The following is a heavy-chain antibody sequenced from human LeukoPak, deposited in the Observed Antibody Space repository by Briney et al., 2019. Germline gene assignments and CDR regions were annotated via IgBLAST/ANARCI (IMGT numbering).Heavy chain of an antibody. CDR2: IIPIFGTA. CDR3: ASPSSSSSRSFLLFDY. Sequence: SVKVSCKASGGTLSSYAISWVRQAPGQGLEWMGGIIPIFGTANYAQKFQGRVTITADESTSTAYMELSSLRSEDTAVYYCASPSSSSSRSFLLFDYWGQGTLVTVSS. V-gene: IGHV1-69*13. D-gene: IGHD6-6*01. J-gene: IGHJ4*02. CDR1: GGTLSSYA.